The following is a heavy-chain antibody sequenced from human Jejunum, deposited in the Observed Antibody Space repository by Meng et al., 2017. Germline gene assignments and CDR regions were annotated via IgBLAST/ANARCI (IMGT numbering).Heavy chain of an antibody. Sequence: GESLKISCAASGFTFSKFAMHWVRQAPGKGLEWVAFIKSKGYGGATQYAASVKDRFTISRDESNSIAYLQMNSLKTEDTGVYYCARAPDFRSDSSDYYFDFWGQGTLVTVSS. CDR3: ARAPDFRSDSSDYYFDF. V-gene: IGHV3-49*04. CDR2: IKSKGYGGAT. J-gene: IGHJ4*01. D-gene: IGHD3-3*01. CDR1: GFTFSKFA.